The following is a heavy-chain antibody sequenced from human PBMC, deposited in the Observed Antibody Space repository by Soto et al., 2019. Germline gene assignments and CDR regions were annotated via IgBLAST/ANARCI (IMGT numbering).Heavy chain of an antibody. J-gene: IGHJ6*02. D-gene: IGHD6-13*01. Sequence: GGSLRLSCTASGFTFGDYAMGWFRQAPGKGLEWVGFIRSKAYGGTTEYAASVKGRFTISRDDSKSIAYLQMNSLKTEDTAVYYCTRDRARGSSWVGMDVWGQGTTVTVSS. CDR1: GFTFGDYA. V-gene: IGHV3-49*03. CDR3: TRDRARGSSWVGMDV. CDR2: IRSKAYGGTT.